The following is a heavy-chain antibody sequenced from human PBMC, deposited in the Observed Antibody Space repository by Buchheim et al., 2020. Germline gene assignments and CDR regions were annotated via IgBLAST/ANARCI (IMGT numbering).Heavy chain of an antibody. D-gene: IGHD2-2*01. CDR2: IWYDGSNK. J-gene: IGHJ6*02. Sequence: QVQLVESGGGVVQPGWSLRLSCAASGFTFSSYGMHWVRQAPGKGLEWVAVIWYDGSNKYYADSVKGRFTISRDNSKNTLYLQMNSLRAEDTAVYYCARDLHCSSTSCPYYYGMDVWGQGTT. CDR1: GFTFSSYG. V-gene: IGHV3-33*01. CDR3: ARDLHCSSTSCPYYYGMDV.